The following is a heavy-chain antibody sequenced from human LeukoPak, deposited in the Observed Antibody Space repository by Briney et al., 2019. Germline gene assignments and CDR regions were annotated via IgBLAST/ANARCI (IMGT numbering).Heavy chain of an antibody. J-gene: IGHJ4*02. CDR1: GFTFSTFW. CDR3: AREQWLVRQFDY. CDR2: ISSSGSTI. D-gene: IGHD6-19*01. V-gene: IGHV3-48*04. Sequence: GGSLRLSCAPSGFTFSTFWMSWVRQAPGKGLEWVSYISSSGSTIYYADSVKGRFTISRDNAKNSLYLQMNSLRAEDTAVYYCAREQWLVRQFDYWGQGTLVTVSS.